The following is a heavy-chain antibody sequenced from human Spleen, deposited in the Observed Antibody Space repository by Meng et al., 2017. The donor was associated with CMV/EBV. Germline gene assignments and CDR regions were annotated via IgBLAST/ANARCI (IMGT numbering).Heavy chain of an antibody. V-gene: IGHV1-2*02. CDR1: GYTFTAHY. CDR2: IHPHRGDT. J-gene: IGHJ4*02. CDR3: ARDNNWGPDY. Sequence: SVKVSCKASGYTFTAHYFHWVRQAPGQGLEWMGWIHPHRGDTNYAQQFQGRVTLTRGTSINTGYMELTRLTSDDTAVYYCARDNNWGPDYWGQGTLVTVSS. D-gene: IGHD7-27*01.